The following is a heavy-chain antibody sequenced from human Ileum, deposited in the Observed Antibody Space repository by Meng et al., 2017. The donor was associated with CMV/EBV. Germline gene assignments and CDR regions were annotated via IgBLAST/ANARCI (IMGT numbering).Heavy chain of an antibody. D-gene: IGHD4-17*01. J-gene: IGHJ2*01. V-gene: IGHV2-5*01. CDR2: VYWNDDN. Sequence: SGFSLSTPGLGVGWIRQPPGKAPEWLALVYWNDDNRYSPSLRNRLTITKDTSKNQAVLTMTNMDPVDTATYYCAHYGDYRFGWYFELWGRGTLVTVSS. CDR1: GFSLSTPGLG. CDR3: AHYGDYRFGWYFEL.